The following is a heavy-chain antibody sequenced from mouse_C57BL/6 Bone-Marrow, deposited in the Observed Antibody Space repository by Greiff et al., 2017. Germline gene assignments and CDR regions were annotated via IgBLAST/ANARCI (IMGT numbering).Heavy chain of an antibody. D-gene: IGHD1-1*01. Sequence: QVQLQQPGAELVKPGASVKLSCKASGYTFTSYWMHWVKQRPGQGLEWIGMIHPNSGSTNYNEKFKSKATLTVDKSSSTAYMQLSSLTSEDSAVXYCARTRYYGSSWYFDVWGTGTTVTVSS. CDR3: ARTRYYGSSWYFDV. J-gene: IGHJ1*03. V-gene: IGHV1-64*01. CDR2: IHPNSGST. CDR1: GYTFTSYW.